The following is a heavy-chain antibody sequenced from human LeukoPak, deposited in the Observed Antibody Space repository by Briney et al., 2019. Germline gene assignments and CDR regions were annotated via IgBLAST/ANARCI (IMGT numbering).Heavy chain of an antibody. CDR1: GGSIRSSYYY. V-gene: IGHV4-39*01. CDR3: ARIAAAAINWFDP. CDR2: IYDSGST. Sequence: PSETLSLTCTVSGGSIRSSYYYWGWIRQPPGKGLEWIGSIYDSGSTYYNPSLKSRVTISVDTSKNQFSLKLNSVTAADTAVYYCARIAAAAINWFDPWGQGTLVTVSS. J-gene: IGHJ5*02. D-gene: IGHD6-13*01.